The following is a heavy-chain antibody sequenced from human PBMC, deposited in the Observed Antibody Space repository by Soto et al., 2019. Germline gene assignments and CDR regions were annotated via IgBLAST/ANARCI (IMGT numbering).Heavy chain of an antibody. V-gene: IGHV1-46*01. Sequence: ASVKVSCKASGYSFTRYLIHWVRQAPGQGLEWMGIINPSGGFTAYAQKFQERVTITRDMSTSTAYMELSSLRSEDTAVYYCAAVPTYDILTGYVNYYYYGMDVWGQGTTVTVSS. CDR2: INPSGGFT. CDR3: AAVPTYDILTGYVNYYYYGMDV. CDR1: GYSFTRYL. J-gene: IGHJ6*02. D-gene: IGHD3-9*01.